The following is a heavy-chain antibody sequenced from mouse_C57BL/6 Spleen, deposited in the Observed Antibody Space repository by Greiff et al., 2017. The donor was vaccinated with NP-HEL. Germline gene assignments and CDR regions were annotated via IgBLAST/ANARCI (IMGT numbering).Heavy chain of an antibody. D-gene: IGHD2-4*01. Sequence: VKLQQPGTELVKPGASVKLSCKASGYTFTSYWMHWVKQRPGQGLEWIGNINPSNGGTNYNEKFKSKATLTVDKSSSTAYMQLSSLTSEDSAVYYCAREGYDYDGYFDYWGQGTTLTVSS. CDR3: AREGYDYDGYFDY. CDR2: INPSNGGT. J-gene: IGHJ2*01. CDR1: GYTFTSYW. V-gene: IGHV1-53*01.